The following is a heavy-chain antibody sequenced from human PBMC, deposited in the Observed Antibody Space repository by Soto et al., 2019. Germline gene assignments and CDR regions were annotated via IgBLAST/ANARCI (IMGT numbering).Heavy chain of an antibody. CDR1: GFTFTSSA. Sequence: ASVKVSFKASGFTFTSSAVQWLRQARGQRLEWIVWIVVGSGNTNYAQKFQERVTITRDMSTSTAYMELSSLRSEDTAVYYCAVDYGSGSYYLSYYGMDVWGQGTTVTVSS. D-gene: IGHD3-10*01. V-gene: IGHV1-58*01. CDR3: AVDYGSGSYYLSYYGMDV. CDR2: IVVGSGNT. J-gene: IGHJ6*02.